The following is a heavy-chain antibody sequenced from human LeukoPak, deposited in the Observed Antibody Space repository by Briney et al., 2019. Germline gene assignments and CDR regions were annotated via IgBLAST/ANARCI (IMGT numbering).Heavy chain of an antibody. CDR3: ARSDYVWGSYRNAFDI. Sequence: SVKVSCKASGGTFSSYAISWVRQAPGQGLEWMGGIIPIFGTANYAQKFQGRVTITADKSTSTAYMELSSLRSEDTAVYYCARSDYVWGSYRNAFDIWGQGTMVTVSS. CDR1: GGTFSSYA. CDR2: IIPIFGTA. D-gene: IGHD3-16*02. V-gene: IGHV1-69*06. J-gene: IGHJ3*02.